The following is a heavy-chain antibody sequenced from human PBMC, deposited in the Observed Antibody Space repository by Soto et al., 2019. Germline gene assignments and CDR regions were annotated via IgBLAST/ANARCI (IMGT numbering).Heavy chain of an antibody. Sequence: QVKLVESGGGVVQPGRSLRLSCAASGFTFSSYGMHWVRQAPGKGLEWVAVISYDGSNKYYADSVKGRFTISRDNSRNTLYLQMNSLRAEDTAVYYCAKESIAVAGGAPYFDYWGKGTLVTVSS. D-gene: IGHD6-19*01. CDR3: AKESIAVAGGAPYFDY. J-gene: IGHJ4*02. CDR2: ISYDGSNK. CDR1: GFTFSSYG. V-gene: IGHV3-30*18.